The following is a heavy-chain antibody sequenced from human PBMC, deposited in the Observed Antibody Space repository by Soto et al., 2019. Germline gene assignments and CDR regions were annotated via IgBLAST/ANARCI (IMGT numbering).Heavy chain of an antibody. CDR1: GFSLSDLF. CDR2: TKDKAYSYTT. J-gene: IGHJ4*02. D-gene: IGHD3-10*01. CDR3: ASIRGVFGY. Sequence: EVQLVESGGDLVQPGGSLRLSCAASGFSLSDLFIDWVRQAPGKGLEWVGRTKDKAYSYTTEYAASMKGRFTISRDESRNSLYLQMSRLKTEDTAVYYCASIRGVFGYWGQGTLVTVSS. V-gene: IGHV3-72*01.